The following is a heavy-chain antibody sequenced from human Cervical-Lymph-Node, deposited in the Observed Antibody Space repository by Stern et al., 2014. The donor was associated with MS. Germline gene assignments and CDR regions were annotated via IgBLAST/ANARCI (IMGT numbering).Heavy chain of an antibody. CDR3: ALLSYNSGPES. D-gene: IGHD1-1*01. Sequence: VQLEESGAEVKRPESSVRVSCQASGGNFSVLAISWVRQAPGQRLEWMGGIIPILETATYAQKFQGRVTITADSSTSRVHMEMTGLRSEDTAVFYCALLSYNSGPESWGQGTLVTVSS. J-gene: IGHJ5*02. V-gene: IGHV1-69*06. CDR1: GGNFSVLA. CDR2: IIPILETA.